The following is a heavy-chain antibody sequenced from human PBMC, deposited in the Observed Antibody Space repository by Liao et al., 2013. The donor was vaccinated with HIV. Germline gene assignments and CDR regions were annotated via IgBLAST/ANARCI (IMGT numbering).Heavy chain of an antibody. J-gene: IGHJ1*01. D-gene: IGHD3-10*01. CDR3: ARSGFYGSGAYPTEYFQH. V-gene: IGHV4-34*10. CDR1: GGVFSDYY. CDR2: IKSSGSR. Sequence: QLQLQESGPGLVKPSETLSLTCAAYGGVFSDYYWGWLRQPPGQGLEWIGEIKSSGSRYYNPSLKSRVTISVDTSKNQFSLKLTSVTAADTAVYYCARSGFYGSGAYPTEYFQHWGQGTLVTVSS.